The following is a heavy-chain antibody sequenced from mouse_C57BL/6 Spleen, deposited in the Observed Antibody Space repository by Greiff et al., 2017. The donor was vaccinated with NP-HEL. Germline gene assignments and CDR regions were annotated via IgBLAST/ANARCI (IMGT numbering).Heavy chain of an antibody. D-gene: IGHD2-4*01. CDR2: ISSGSSTI. CDR1: GFTFSDYG. Sequence: EVKLVESGGGLVKPGGSLKLSCAASGFTFSDYGMHWVRQAPEKGLEWVAYISSGSSTIYYADTVKGRFTIPRDNAKNTLFLQMTRLRSEDTAMYYCAKDYDYDAWFAYWGQGTLVTVSA. V-gene: IGHV5-17*01. CDR3: AKDYDYDAWFAY. J-gene: IGHJ3*01.